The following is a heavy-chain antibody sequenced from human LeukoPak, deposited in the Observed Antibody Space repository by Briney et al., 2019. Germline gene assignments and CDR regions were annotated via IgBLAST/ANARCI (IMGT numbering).Heavy chain of an antibody. D-gene: IGHD3-22*01. Sequence: GGSLKLSCAASGFTFSGSAMHWVRQASGKGLEWVGRIRSKANSYATAYAASVKGRFTVSRDDSKNTAYLQMNSLKTEDTAVYYCTRYYYDSSGYYGQFDYWGQGTLVTVSS. CDR2: IRSKANSYAT. CDR1: GFTFSGSA. J-gene: IGHJ4*02. V-gene: IGHV3-73*01. CDR3: TRYYYDSSGYYGQFDY.